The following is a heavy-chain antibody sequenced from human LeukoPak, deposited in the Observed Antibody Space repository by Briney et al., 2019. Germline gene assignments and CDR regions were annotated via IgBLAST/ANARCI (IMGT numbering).Heavy chain of an antibody. D-gene: IGHD3-16*01. CDR3: VRYYDPPVGDAFDI. CDR2: INPDGSEK. V-gene: IGHV3-7*01. CDR1: GFRFGSDW. Sequence: GGSLRLSCAASGFRFGSDWMSWVRQAPGKGLEWVANINPDGSEKYYVDSVKGRFTISRDNDKNSLYLRLNSLRADDTAVYYCVRYYDPPVGDAFDIWGQGTLDTVSS. J-gene: IGHJ3*02.